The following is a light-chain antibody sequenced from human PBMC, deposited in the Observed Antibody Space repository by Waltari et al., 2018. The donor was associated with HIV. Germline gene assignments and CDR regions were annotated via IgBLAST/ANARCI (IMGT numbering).Light chain of an antibody. V-gene: IGLV2-23*02. Sequence: QSALTQPASVSGSPGQSITISCTGTSSDVGDYNYVPWYQQHPVKAPKLMIYDVNKRPSGVSNRFSGSKSGNTASLTISGLQAEDEADYYCCSYAGSSTVVFGGGTKLTVL. CDR1: SSDVGDYNY. J-gene: IGLJ2*01. CDR3: CSYAGSSTVV. CDR2: DVN.